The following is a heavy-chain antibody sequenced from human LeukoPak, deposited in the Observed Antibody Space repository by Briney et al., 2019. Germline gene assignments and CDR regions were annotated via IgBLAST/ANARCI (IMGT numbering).Heavy chain of an antibody. V-gene: IGHV4-59*01. CDR1: GGSISSYY. D-gene: IGHD5-12*01. CDR2: IYYSGST. CDR3: ARGPIDIVATTYYYYGMDV. Sequence: PSETLSLTCTVSGGSISSYYWSWIRQPPGKGLEWIGYIYYSGSTNYNPSLKSRVTISVDTSKNQFSLKLSSVTAADTAVYYCARGPIDIVATTYYYYGMDVWGQGTTVTVSS. J-gene: IGHJ6*02.